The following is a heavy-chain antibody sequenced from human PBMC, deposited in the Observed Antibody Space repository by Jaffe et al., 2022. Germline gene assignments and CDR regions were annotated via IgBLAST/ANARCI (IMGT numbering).Heavy chain of an antibody. J-gene: IGHJ3*02. CDR3: ARDPRGYSNHLPDDAFDI. CDR2: ISAYNGNT. CDR1: GYTFTSYG. Sequence: QVQLVQSGAEVKKPGASVKVSCKASGYTFTSYGISWVRQAPGQGLEWMGWISAYNGNTNYAQKLQGRVTMTTDTSTSTAYMELRSLRSDDTAVYYCARDPRGYSNHLPDDAFDIWGQGTMVTVSS. V-gene: IGHV1-18*01. D-gene: IGHD6-13*01.